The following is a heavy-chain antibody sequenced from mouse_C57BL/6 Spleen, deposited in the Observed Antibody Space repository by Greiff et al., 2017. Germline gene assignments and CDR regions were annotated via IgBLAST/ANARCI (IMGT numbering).Heavy chain of an antibody. CDR2: ISNGGGST. V-gene: IGHV5-12*01. CDR3: ANKDY. CDR1: GFTFSDYY. J-gene: IGHJ4*01. Sequence: EVKLQESGGGLVQPGGSLKLSCAASGFTFSDYYMDWVRQTPEKRLEWVAYISNGGGSTYYPGTVKGRFTISRDNAKNTHYLQMSRLKSEDTAMYYCANKDYWGQGTSVTVSS.